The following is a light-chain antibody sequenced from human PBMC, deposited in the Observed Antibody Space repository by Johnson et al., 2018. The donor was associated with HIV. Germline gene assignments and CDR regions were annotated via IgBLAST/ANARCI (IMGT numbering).Light chain of an antibody. V-gene: IGLV1-51*01. CDR2: DSN. CDR1: SSNIGNNY. CDR3: GTWDSSLSAGENV. J-gene: IGLJ1*01. Sequence: QSVLTQPPSVSAAPGQKVTISCSGSSSNIGNNYVSWYQQLPGTAPKLLIYDSNKRPSGIPDRFSGSKSGTSATLGITGLQTGDEADYYCGTWDSSLSAGENVFGMATKVTVL.